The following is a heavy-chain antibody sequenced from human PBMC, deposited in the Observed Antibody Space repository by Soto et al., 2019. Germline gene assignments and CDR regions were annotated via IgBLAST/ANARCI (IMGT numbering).Heavy chain of an antibody. Sequence: GGSLRLSCAASGFTFSSYEMNWVRQAPGKGLEWVSYISSSGSTIYYADSVKGRFTISRDNAKNSLYLQMNGLRAEDTAVYYCARVGDYYDSSGSSGDFQHWGQGTLVTVSS. CDR1: GFTFSSYE. D-gene: IGHD3-22*01. J-gene: IGHJ1*01. CDR3: ARVGDYYDSSGSSGDFQH. CDR2: ISSSGSTI. V-gene: IGHV3-48*03.